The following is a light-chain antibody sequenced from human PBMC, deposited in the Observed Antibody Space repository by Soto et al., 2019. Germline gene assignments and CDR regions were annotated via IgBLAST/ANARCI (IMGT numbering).Light chain of an antibody. J-gene: IGLJ3*02. CDR2: EVT. CDR1: RSDIGNYNS. Sequence: QSALTQPASVSGSPGQSITISCTGTRSDIGNYNSIAWYQQHPGQAPRVMIFEVTKRPSGISNRFSGSKSGSTASLTISGLQAEDEADYFCFSYAGSSPGVFGGGTKVTVL. CDR3: FSYAGSSPGV. V-gene: IGLV2-23*02.